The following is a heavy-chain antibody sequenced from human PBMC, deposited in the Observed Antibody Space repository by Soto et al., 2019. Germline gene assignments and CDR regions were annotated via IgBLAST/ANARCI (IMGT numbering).Heavy chain of an antibody. CDR2: ISPYSGNT. CDR1: GLTFKAHD. V-gene: IGHV1-18*01. CDR3: AMVDNYVTPTPQDV. Sequence: GAPVKVSSKNPGLTFKAHDIYWVRQAPGQGLEWMGWISPYSGNTHYASKVQGRLTMTTDTSTSTAYMDLGSLTSDDTAVYYCAMVDNYVTPTPQDVWGQGTTVTVSS. D-gene: IGHD3-16*01. J-gene: IGHJ6*02.